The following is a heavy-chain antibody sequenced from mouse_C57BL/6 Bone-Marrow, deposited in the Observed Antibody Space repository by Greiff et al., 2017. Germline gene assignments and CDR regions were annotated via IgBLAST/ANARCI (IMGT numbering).Heavy chain of an antibody. D-gene: IGHD1-1*01. J-gene: IGHJ2*01. CDR1: GFTFSSYA. V-gene: IGHV5-4*03. CDR3: ARGLYYGLDY. CDR2: ISDGGSYT. Sequence: EVNVVESGGGLVKPGGSLKLSCAASGFTFSSYAMSWVRQTPEKRLEWVATISDGGSYTYYPDKLKGRFTISRDNAKNNLYLQMSHLKSEDTAMYYCARGLYYGLDYWGQGTTLTVSS.